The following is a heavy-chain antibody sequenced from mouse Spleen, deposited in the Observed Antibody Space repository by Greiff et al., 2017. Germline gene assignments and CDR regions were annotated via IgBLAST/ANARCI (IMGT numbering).Heavy chain of an antibody. CDR3: ARGYGDYFDY. D-gene: IGHD1-2*01. J-gene: IGHJ2*01. CDR1: GYTFTSYY. Sequence: QVQLKQSGPELVKPGASVRISCKASGYTFTSYYIHWVKQRPGQGLEWIGWIYPGNVNTKYNEKFKGKATLTADKSSSTAYMQLSSLTSEDSAVYFCARGYGDYFDYWGQGTTLTVSS. V-gene: IGHV1S56*01. CDR2: IYPGNVNT.